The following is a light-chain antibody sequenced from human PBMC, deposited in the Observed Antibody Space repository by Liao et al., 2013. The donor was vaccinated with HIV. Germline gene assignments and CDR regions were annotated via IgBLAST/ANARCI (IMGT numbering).Light chain of an antibody. CDR3: QVWDTSSDHWV. J-gene: IGLJ3*02. CDR2: YDS. V-gene: IGLV3-1*01. CDR1: KLGDKY. Sequence: SYELTQPPSVSVSPGQTASITCSGDKLGDKYACWYQQKPGQAPVLVMYYDSDRPSGIPERFSGSNSGNTATLTISRVEPGDEADYYCQVWDTSSDHWVFGGGTKLTVL.